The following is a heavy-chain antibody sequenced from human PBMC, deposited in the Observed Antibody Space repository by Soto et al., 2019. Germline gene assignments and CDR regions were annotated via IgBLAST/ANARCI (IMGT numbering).Heavy chain of an antibody. CDR2: IYWDDSA. CDR3: VHRTVSDGAWFEP. D-gene: IGHD6-19*01. CDR1: GFSLSTTGEG. Sequence: GPTLVNPTQTLTLTCTFSGFSLSTTGEGVGWFRQPPGKALEWLALIYWDDSARYSPSLKSRLTITKGTSENQVVLTLTNTGPVDTATYFCVHRTVSDGAWFEPWGQGTLLTVSS. J-gene: IGHJ5*02. V-gene: IGHV2-5*02.